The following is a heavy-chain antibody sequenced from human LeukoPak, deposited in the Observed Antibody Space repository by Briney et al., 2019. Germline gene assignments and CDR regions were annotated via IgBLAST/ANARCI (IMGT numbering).Heavy chain of an antibody. J-gene: IGHJ4*02. CDR3: ARFSGGSWFDY. V-gene: IGHV4-59*01. Sequence: SETLSLTCTVSGGSINSYYWSWIRQPPGKGLEWIGYIYYTGSTNYNPSLRSRVTMSVDTSKNQFSLKLSSVTAADTAVYYCARFSGGSWFDYWGQGTLVTVSS. D-gene: IGHD6-13*01. CDR1: GGSINSYY. CDR2: IYYTGST.